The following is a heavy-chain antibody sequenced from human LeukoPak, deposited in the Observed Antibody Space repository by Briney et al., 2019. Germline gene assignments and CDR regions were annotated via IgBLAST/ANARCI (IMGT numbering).Heavy chain of an antibody. Sequence: ASVKVSCKASGYTFTGYYMHWVRQAPGQGLEWMGWINPNSGGTNYAQKFQGRVTMTRDTSISTAYMELSRLRSDDTAVYYCARTVPAAMRLPTIDYWGQGTLVTVSS. CDR1: GYTFTGYY. J-gene: IGHJ4*02. CDR2: INPNSGGT. V-gene: IGHV1-2*02. D-gene: IGHD2-2*01. CDR3: ARTVPAAMRLPTIDY.